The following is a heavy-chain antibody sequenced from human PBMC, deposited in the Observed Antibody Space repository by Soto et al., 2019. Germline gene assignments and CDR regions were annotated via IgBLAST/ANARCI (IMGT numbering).Heavy chain of an antibody. CDR2: IFTRDSET. D-gene: IGHD3-10*01. CDR1: VHLFNNHW. J-gene: IGHJ5*02. V-gene: IGHV5-51*01. CDR3: ARGYFDSGHGYDL. Sequence: PGESLKISCKCPVHLFNNHWIGWVRQTPGKGLEWMGLIFTRDSETKTSPSFQGHVSFSVDNSINTVYLQWTSLKTTDTGIYFCARGYFDSGHGYDLWGQGTLVTVSS.